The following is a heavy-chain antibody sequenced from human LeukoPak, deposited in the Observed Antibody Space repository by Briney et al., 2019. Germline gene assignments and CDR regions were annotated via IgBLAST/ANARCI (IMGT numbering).Heavy chain of an antibody. CDR3: ASEGVSWADY. CDR2: IYSGGST. J-gene: IGHJ4*02. Sequence: GGSLRLSCAASGFTVSSNYMSWVRQAPGKGLEWVSVIYSGGSTYYADSVKGRFTISRDNSKNTLYLPISSLRTVDTAVYYCASEGVSWADYWGQGTLVTVSS. D-gene: IGHD6-13*01. V-gene: IGHV3-66*01. CDR1: GFTVSSNY.